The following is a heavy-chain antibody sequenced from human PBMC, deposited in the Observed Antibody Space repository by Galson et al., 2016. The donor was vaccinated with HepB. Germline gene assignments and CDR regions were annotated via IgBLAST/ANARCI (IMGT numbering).Heavy chain of an antibody. V-gene: IGHV3-11*04. CDR1: GFISSDYH. J-gene: IGHJ3*02. D-gene: IGHD5-12*01. Sequence: SLRLSCAASGFISSDYHINWIRQAPGKGLEWISYISSSSNTIHYADSVKGRFTVSRDYAKNSLYLQMNSLRAEDTAVYYCARDSSSGYVIDAFDIWGQGTMVTVSS. CDR3: ARDSSSGYVIDAFDI. CDR2: ISSSSNTI.